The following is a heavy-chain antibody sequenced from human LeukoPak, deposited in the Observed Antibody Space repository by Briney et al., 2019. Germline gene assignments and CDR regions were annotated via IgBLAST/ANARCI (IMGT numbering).Heavy chain of an antibody. J-gene: IGHJ4*02. CDR1: GFTFSSYA. V-gene: IGHV3-23*01. CDR2: TSSSGETT. D-gene: IGHD3-22*01. CDR3: AKDRPNYYGTNGHYYRRDGDC. Sequence: GGSLRLSCVASGFTFSSYAMSWVRQAAGKGLEWVSSTSSSGETTYYADSVKGRFTISRDNSRNTLYLQMNSLRAEDKAVYYCAKDRPNYYGTNGHYYRRDGDCWGQGTLVTVSS.